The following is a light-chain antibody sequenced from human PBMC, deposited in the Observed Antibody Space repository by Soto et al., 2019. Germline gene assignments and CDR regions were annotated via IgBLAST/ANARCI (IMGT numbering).Light chain of an antibody. V-gene: IGKV3-15*01. Sequence: EIVMTQSPATLSVSPGERATLSCRASQSVSSNLAWYQQKPGQAPRLLIYGASTRATGIPARFSGSRSGTEFTLTISSLPSEDFAVYYCQQYNNWPQTFGHGTKVEIK. CDR3: QQYNNWPQT. CDR1: QSVSSN. J-gene: IGKJ1*01. CDR2: GAS.